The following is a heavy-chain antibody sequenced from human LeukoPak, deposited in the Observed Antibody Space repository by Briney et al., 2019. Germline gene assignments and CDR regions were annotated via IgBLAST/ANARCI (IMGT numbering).Heavy chain of an antibody. CDR3: ARVANTAMVTCDY. D-gene: IGHD5-18*01. CDR1: GFTFSSYE. CDR2: ISSSGSTI. V-gene: IGHV3-48*03. J-gene: IGHJ4*02. Sequence: GGSLRLSCAASGFTFSSYEMNWVRQAPGKGLEWVSYISSSGSTIYYADSVKGRFTISRDNAKNSLYLQMNSLRAEDTAVYYCARVANTAMVTCDYWGQGTLVTVSS.